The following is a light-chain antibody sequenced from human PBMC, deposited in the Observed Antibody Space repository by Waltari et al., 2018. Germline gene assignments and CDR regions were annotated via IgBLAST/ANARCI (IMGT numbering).Light chain of an antibody. CDR2: GAS. CDR1: QSVSSN. Sequence: ETVMTQSPGTLSVSPGERATLSCRASQSVSSNIAWYQQKPGQAPRLLIYGASTRATGIPARFSGGGSGTEFTLTISSLQSEDFAVYYCHQFNNWPQTFGQGTKVEIK. J-gene: IGKJ1*01. CDR3: HQFNNWPQT. V-gene: IGKV3-15*01.